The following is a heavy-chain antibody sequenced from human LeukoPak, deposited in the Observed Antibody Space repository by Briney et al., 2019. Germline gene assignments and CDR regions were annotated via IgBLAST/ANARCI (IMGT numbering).Heavy chain of an antibody. CDR2: IYYSGST. D-gene: IGHD3-10*01. CDR3: ARGRSPYGSGSEWFDP. CDR1: GGSISSFY. Sequence: PSETLSLTCTVSGGSISSFYWSWIRQPPGKGLEWIGYIYYSGSTNYNPSLKSRVTISVDTSKNQFSLKLSSVTAADTAVYYCARGRSPYGSGSEWFDPWGQGTLVTVSS. J-gene: IGHJ5*02. V-gene: IGHV4-59*12.